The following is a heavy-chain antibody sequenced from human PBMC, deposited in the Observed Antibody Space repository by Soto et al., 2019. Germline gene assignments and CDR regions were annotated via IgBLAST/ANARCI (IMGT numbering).Heavy chain of an antibody. CDR3: ARRRRDRYCSSTSCYRYFDY. CDR1: GGSISSYY. D-gene: IGHD2-2*01. J-gene: IGHJ4*02. CDR2: IYYSGST. Sequence: PSETLSLTCTVSGGSISSYYWSWIRQPPGKGLEWIGYIYYSGSTNYNPSLKSRVTISVDTSKNQFSLKLSSVTAADTAVYYCARRRRDRYCSSTSCYRYFDYWGQGTLVTVSS. V-gene: IGHV4-59*08.